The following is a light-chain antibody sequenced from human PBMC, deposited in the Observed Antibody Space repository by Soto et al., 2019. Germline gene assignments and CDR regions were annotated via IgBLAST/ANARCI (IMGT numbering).Light chain of an antibody. Sequence: QSVLTQPHSVSGSPGQSVTISCTGTSSDVGGYSYVSWYQQHPGKAPELIIYDVTERPSGVPDRFSGSKSGNTASLTISGLQAEDEADYYCCSYSGSYSYVFGIGTXVTVL. V-gene: IGLV2-11*01. CDR3: CSYSGSYSYV. J-gene: IGLJ1*01. CDR2: DVT. CDR1: SSDVGGYSY.